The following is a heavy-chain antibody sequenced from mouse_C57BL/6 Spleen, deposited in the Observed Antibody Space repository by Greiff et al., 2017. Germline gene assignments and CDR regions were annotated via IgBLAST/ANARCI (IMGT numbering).Heavy chain of an antibody. J-gene: IGHJ1*03. D-gene: IGHD1-1*01. CDR1: GFTFSDAW. V-gene: IGHV6-6*01. CDR3: TSYGSSYRWYFDV. Sequence: EVKLVESGGGLVQPGGSMKLSCAASGFTFSDAWMDWVRQSPEKGLEWVAEIRNKANNHATYYAESVKGRFTISRDDSKSSVYLQMNSLRAEDTGIYYCTSYGSSYRWYFDVWGTGTTVTVSS. CDR2: IRNKANNHAT.